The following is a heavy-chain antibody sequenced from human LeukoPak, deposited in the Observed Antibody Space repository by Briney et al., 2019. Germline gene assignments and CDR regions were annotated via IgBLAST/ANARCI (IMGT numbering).Heavy chain of an antibody. CDR1: GFTFTNYD. CDR3: VRDGEGVAISVNYWFAP. D-gene: IGHD3-10*01. Sequence: ASVNVSCKATGFTFTNYDINWVRQATGQGLEWMGWMNPINGNTGYAQKFQGRVTMTRDTSISTAYMELRSLTSEDTAVYYCVRDGEGVAISVNYWFAPWGQGTLVTVSS. V-gene: IGHV1-8*01. CDR2: MNPINGNT. J-gene: IGHJ5*02.